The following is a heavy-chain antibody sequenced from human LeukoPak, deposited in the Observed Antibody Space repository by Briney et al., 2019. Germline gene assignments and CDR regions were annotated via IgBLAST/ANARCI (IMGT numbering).Heavy chain of an antibody. CDR1: GDSVSNSY. D-gene: IGHD1-14*01. CDR2: SHHSGET. Sequence: SETLSLTCTVSGDSVSNSYWSWIRQPPGKGLEWIDYSHHSGETKYNPSLKSRITISVDTSKNQVSLKLSSVTAADTAVYYCARQPAGTAAFDIWGQGTTVTVSA. CDR3: ARQPAGTAAFDI. J-gene: IGHJ3*02. V-gene: IGHV4-59*08.